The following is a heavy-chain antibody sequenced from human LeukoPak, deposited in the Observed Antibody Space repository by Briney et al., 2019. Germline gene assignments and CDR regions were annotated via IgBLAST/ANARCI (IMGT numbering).Heavy chain of an antibody. CDR2: VNSDGSTT. CDR3: TRLGDYVSFDY. V-gene: IGHV3-74*01. Sequence: PGGSLRLSCAASGFTFSSYWMHWVRQVPGKGLVWVSRVNSDGSTTNYADSVKGRFTISRDNAKNTLYLQMNSLRAEDTAVYYCTRLGDYVSFDYWGQGTLVTVSS. CDR1: GFTFSSYW. J-gene: IGHJ4*02. D-gene: IGHD4-17*01.